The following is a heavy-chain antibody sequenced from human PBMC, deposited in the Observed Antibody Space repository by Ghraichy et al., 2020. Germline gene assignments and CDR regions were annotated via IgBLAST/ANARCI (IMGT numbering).Heavy chain of an antibody. J-gene: IGHJ4*02. CDR3: ARDFRNNIVVVTATPGDY. Sequence: GSLRLSCAASGFTFSSYGMHWVRQAPGKGLEWVAVIWYDGSNKYYADSVKGRFTISRDNSKNTLYLQMNSLRAEDTAVYYCARDFRNNIVVVTATPGDYWGQGTLVTVSS. V-gene: IGHV3-33*01. D-gene: IGHD2-21*02. CDR1: GFTFSSYG. CDR2: IWYDGSNK.